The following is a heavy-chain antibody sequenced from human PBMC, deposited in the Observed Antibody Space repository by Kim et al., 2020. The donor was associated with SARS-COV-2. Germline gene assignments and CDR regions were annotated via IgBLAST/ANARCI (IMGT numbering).Heavy chain of an antibody. CDR2: IYYSGST. CDR1: GGSISSGGYY. V-gene: IGHV4-31*03. CDR3: AARRVTMVRGAFDY. J-gene: IGHJ4*02. Sequence: SETLSLTCTVSGGSISSGGYYWSWIRQHPGKGLEWIGYIYYSGSTYYNPSLKSRVTISVDTSKNQFSLKLSSVTAADTAVYYCAARRVTMVRGAFDYWGQGTLVTVSS. D-gene: IGHD3-10*01.